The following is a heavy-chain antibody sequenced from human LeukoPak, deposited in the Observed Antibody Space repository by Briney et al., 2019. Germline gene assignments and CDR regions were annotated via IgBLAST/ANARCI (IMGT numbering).Heavy chain of an antibody. Sequence: GGSLRLSCAASGFTFDDYAIHWVRQAPGKGLEWVSGIDSNGDRTHYTDSMKGRFTISRDNSKNTLYLQINGLRADDTALYFCAKGTTTWIKTEEYWGQGTLVTVSS. CDR1: GFTFDDYA. J-gene: IGHJ4*02. V-gene: IGHV3-23*01. CDR3: AKGTTTWIKTEEY. D-gene: IGHD1-1*01. CDR2: IDSNGDRT.